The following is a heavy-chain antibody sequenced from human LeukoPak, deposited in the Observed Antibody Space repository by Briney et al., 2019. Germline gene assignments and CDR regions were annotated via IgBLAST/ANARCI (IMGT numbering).Heavy chain of an antibody. CDR2: IYYSGST. Sequence: PSETLSLTCTVSGGSISSYYWSRIRQPPGKGLEWIGYIYYSGSTNYNPSLKSRVTISVDTSKNQFSLKLSSVTAADTAVYYCARSVATYAFDIWGQGTMVTVSS. CDR1: GGSISSYY. J-gene: IGHJ3*02. D-gene: IGHD5-12*01. CDR3: ARSVATYAFDI. V-gene: IGHV4-59*01.